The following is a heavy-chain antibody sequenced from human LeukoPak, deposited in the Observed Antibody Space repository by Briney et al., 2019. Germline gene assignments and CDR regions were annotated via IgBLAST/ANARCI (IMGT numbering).Heavy chain of an antibody. Sequence: SETLSLTCTVSGGSISSGGYYWSWIRQHPGKGLEWIGYIYYSGSTYYNPSLRSRVTISVDKSKNQFSLKLSSVTAADTAVYYCVRDTTATDYLDYWGQGALVTVSS. CDR2: IYYSGST. CDR1: GGSISSGGYY. D-gene: IGHD1-1*01. J-gene: IGHJ4*02. V-gene: IGHV4-31*03. CDR3: VRDTTATDYLDY.